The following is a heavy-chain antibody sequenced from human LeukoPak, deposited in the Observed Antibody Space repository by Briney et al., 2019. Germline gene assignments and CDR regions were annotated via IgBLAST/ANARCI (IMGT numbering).Heavy chain of an antibody. D-gene: IGHD5-18*01. V-gene: IGHV4-59*01. CDR1: GGSISSYH. CDR2: IYYSGST. CDR3: ARVKYIYGFLNWFDP. Sequence: SETLSLTCTVSGGSISSYHWSWIRQPPGKGLEWIGYIYYSGSTNYSPSLKSRVTISIDTSKTQFSLKLGSVTATDTAVYYCARVKYIYGFLNWFDPWGQGTLVTVSS. J-gene: IGHJ5*02.